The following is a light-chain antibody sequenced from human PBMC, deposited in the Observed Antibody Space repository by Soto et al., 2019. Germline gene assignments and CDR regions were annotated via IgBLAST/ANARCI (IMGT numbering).Light chain of an antibody. J-gene: IGKJ4*01. CDR1: QSVGRDY. Sequence: EIVLTQSPATLSLSPGERATLSCRASQSVGRDYLGWYQQKPGQAPRLLIYDASNRATGIPARFSGSGSGTDFTLTISRLEPEDFAVYYCQQFSSYPLTFGGGTKVDIK. CDR3: QQFSSYPLT. CDR2: DAS. V-gene: IGKV3-20*01.